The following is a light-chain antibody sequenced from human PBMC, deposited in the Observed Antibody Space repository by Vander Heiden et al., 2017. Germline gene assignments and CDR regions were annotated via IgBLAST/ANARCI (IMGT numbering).Light chain of an antibody. CDR2: TNN. J-gene: IGLJ2*01. V-gene: IGLV1-44*01. CDR3: AAWDDTLNGVV. CDR1: SSNIGSDT. Sequence: QSVLTQPPSASGTPGQRVTISCSGSSSNIGSDTVNWYQQLPGTGPKLLIYTNNQRPSGVPDRFSGSKSGTSASLAISGLQSEDEADYHCAAWDDTLNGVVFGGGTKLSVL.